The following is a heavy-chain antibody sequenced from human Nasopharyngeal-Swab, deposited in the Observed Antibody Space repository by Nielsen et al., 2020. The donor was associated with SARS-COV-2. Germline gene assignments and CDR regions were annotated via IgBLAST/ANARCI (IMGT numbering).Heavy chain of an antibody. D-gene: IGHD3-16*01. J-gene: IGHJ6*03. CDR2: IYPGDSDA. CDR1: GYRFTNYW. V-gene: IGHV5-51*01. CDR3: ARLSSYVRLNYMDV. Sequence: GGSLRLSCKGSGYRFTNYWIAWVRQMPEKGLESMGIIYPGDSDARYSPSFQGQVTISVDKSINATYLQWSSLKASDTAMYYCARLSSYVRLNYMDVWGKGTTVNVSS.